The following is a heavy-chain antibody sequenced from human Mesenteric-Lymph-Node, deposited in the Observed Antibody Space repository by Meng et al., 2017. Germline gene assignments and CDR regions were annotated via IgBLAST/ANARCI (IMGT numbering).Heavy chain of an antibody. CDR2: ISSSSSYI. CDR1: GFTFSSYW. V-gene: IGHV3-21*01. J-gene: IGHJ4*02. D-gene: IGHD6-19*01. Sequence: GESLKISCAASGFTFSSYWMHWVRQAPGKGLEWVSSISSSSSYIYYADSVKGRFTISRDNAKNSLYLQMNSLRAEDTAVYYCARVSIAVADRELDYWGQGTLVTVSS. CDR3: ARVSIAVADRELDY.